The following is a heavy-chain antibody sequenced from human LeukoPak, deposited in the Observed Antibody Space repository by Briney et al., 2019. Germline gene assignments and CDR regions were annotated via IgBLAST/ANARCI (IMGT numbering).Heavy chain of an antibody. CDR2: INPNSSGI. CDR1: GYTFTGYY. Sequence: ASVKVSCKASGYTFTGYYMHWGRQAPGHGLEWMGWINPNSSGINYAQKFQGRVTMTRDTSISTAYMQLSRLRADDTAVYYCARVLLAHYGSGSYGDWFDPWGQGTLVTVSS. CDR3: ARVLLAHYGSGSYGDWFDP. D-gene: IGHD3-10*01. J-gene: IGHJ5*02. V-gene: IGHV1-2*02.